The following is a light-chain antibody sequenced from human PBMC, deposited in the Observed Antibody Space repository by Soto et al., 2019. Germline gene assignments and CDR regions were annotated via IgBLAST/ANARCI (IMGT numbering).Light chain of an antibody. CDR2: EVS. J-gene: IGLJ2*01. Sequence: QSVLTQPPSASGSPGQSVTISCTGTSSDVGAYNYVSWYQQHPGKAPKLMIYEVSKRPSGFPDRFSGSKSGNTASLTVSGLQAEDEADYYCSSYAGSNNVVFGGGTKLTVL. V-gene: IGLV2-8*01. CDR3: SSYAGSNNVV. CDR1: SSDVGAYNY.